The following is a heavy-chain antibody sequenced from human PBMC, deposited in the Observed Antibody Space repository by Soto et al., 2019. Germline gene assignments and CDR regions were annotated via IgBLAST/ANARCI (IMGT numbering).Heavy chain of an antibody. D-gene: IGHD2-2*02. J-gene: IGHJ4*02. CDR1: GGSIFGGGYF. CDR3: ARVPEGLLYFDY. CDR2: IYYSGST. V-gene: IGHV4-31*03. Sequence: SETLSLTCTVSGGSIFGGGYFWSWIRQHPGKGLEWIGYIYYSGSTCYSPSLQSRVTISIDTSKNQFSLKLSSVTAADTAVNYCARVPEGLLYFDYWGQGALVTVSS.